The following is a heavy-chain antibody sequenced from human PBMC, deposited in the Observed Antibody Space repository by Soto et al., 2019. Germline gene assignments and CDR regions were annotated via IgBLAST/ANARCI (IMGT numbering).Heavy chain of an antibody. CDR3: VRQAKLTTVTANVGYYYGLDV. CDR1: GLRFSTYD. CDR2: MRGSGSGT. Sequence: DVQLLESWGGWVQPGGSLRLSCAASGLRFSTYDMSWVRQAPGKGVEWVSVMRGSGSGTDYADSDKGRFTVSRYNPKNTLYRQMNSLRDEDTAVYYCVRQAKLTTVTANVGYYYGLDVWGQGTTVTVSS. V-gene: IGHV3-23*01. D-gene: IGHD4-4*01. J-gene: IGHJ6*02.